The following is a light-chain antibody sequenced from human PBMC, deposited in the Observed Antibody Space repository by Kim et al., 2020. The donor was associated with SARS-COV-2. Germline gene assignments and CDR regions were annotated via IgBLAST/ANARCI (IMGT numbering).Light chain of an antibody. CDR3: QQYDSYPPT. CDR1: QGIRIY. J-gene: IGKJ4*01. Sequence: DIQMTPSPSSLSASVGDRVTITCRASQGIRIYLAWFQQKAGKAPRSLIYAASNLQSGVPSRFSGSGSCTDFTLTISSLQPEDFGTYYCQQYDSYPPTFGGGTKVDIK. V-gene: IGKV1-16*01. CDR2: AAS.